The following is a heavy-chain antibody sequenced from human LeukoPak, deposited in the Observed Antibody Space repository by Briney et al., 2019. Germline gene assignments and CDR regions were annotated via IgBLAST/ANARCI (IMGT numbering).Heavy chain of an antibody. J-gene: IGHJ4*02. Sequence: PSETLSLTCTVSGGSISSYYWSWIPQPAGKGLEWIGRIYTSGNTYYNPSLKSRVTLSVDTSKNQLSLKLSFVTAADTAEYYCARDEGGSGYPDDWGQETLVTVS. CDR3: ARDEGGSGYPDD. D-gene: IGHD3-22*01. V-gene: IGHV4-4*07. CDR1: GGSISSYY. CDR2: IYTSGNT.